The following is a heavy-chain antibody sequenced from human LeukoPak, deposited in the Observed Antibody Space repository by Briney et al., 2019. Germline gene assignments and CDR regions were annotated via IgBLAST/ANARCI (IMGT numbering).Heavy chain of an antibody. CDR2: IRYDGNNK. J-gene: IGHJ4*02. CDR3: AKDRWGAVASFDY. CDR1: GFTFSSYS. Sequence: GGSLRLSCAASGFTFSSYSMNWVRQAPGKGLEWVSVIRYDGNNKYYADSVKGRFTISRDNSKNTLYLQMNSLESEDTAVYYCAKDRWGAVASFDYWGQGILVTVSS. V-gene: IGHV3-30*02. D-gene: IGHD6-19*01.